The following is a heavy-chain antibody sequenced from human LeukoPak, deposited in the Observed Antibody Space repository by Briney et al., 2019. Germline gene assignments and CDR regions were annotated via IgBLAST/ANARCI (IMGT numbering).Heavy chain of an antibody. CDR2: IWYDGSNK. CDR3: ARDRPYYGMDV. Sequence: GRSLRLSCAASGFFFSSYGMHWVRLVPGKGLEWVALIWYDGSNKYYADSVKGRFTISRDNSKNTLSLQMNSLRAEDTAVYYCARDRPYYGMDVWGQGTTVTVSS. J-gene: IGHJ6*02. V-gene: IGHV3-33*01. CDR1: GFFFSSYG.